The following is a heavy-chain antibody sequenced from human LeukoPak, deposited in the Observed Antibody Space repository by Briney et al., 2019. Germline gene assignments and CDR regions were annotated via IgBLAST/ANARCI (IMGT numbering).Heavy chain of an antibody. CDR2: ISGSGGST. CDR3: AKIPSSWYYFDQ. V-gene: IGHV3-23*01. J-gene: IGHJ4*02. D-gene: IGHD6-13*01. Sequence: GGSLRLSCAASGFTFSSYGMHWVRQAPGKGLEWVSAISGSGGSTYYADSVKGRFTISRDNSKNTLYLQMNSLRAEDTAVNYCAKIPSSWYYFDQWGQGTLVTVSS. CDR1: GFTFSSYG.